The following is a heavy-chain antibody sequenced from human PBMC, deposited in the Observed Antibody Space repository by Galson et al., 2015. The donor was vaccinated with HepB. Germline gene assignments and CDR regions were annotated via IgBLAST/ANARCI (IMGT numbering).Heavy chain of an antibody. D-gene: IGHD3-3*01. Sequence: SLRLSCAASGFTFSSYNMNWVRQAPGKGLDWISYISATGTTIEYADSVKGRFIISRDNAKNSLYLQVNSLRVEDTAVYYCARDSRATFGEPNWFDPWGQGTLVIGSS. CDR2: ISATGTTI. V-gene: IGHV3-48*03. CDR1: GFTFSSYN. J-gene: IGHJ5*02. CDR3: ARDSRATFGEPNWFDP.